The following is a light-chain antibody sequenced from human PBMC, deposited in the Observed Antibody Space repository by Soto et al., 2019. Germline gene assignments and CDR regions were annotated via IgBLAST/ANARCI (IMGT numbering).Light chain of an antibody. J-gene: IGLJ1*01. Sequence: QSVLTQPPSLFGAPGQRVTISCTGSSSKIGAGYDVHWYQQLPGTAPKLLIYGNSNRPSGVPDRFSGSKSGTSASLAITGLQAEDEADYYCQSYDSSLSGFYVFGTGTKVTVL. CDR1: SSKIGAGYD. CDR3: QSYDSSLSGFYV. V-gene: IGLV1-40*01. CDR2: GNS.